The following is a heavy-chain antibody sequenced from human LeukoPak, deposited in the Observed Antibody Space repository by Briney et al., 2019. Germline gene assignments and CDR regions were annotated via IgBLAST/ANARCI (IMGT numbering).Heavy chain of an antibody. CDR3: TTDPVQQQPNHAFDI. CDR1: GFIFSSYW. J-gene: IGHJ3*02. CDR2: IKSKTDGGTT. D-gene: IGHD6-13*01. Sequence: GGSLRLSCAASGFIFSSYWMSWVRQAPGKGLEWVGRIKSKTDGGTTDYAAPVKGRFTISRDDSKNTLYLQMNSLKTEDTAVYYCTTDPVQQQPNHAFDIWGQGTMVTVSS. V-gene: IGHV3-15*01.